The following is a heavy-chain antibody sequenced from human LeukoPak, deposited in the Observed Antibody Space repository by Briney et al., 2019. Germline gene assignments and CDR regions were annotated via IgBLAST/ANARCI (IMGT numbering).Heavy chain of an antibody. CDR1: GFSFRNAW. Sequence: GGSLRLSCAASGFSFRNAWMHWVRQAPGKGLVWVSRIKGDGSVTVYADSVKGRFTISRDNAKNTLYLQMNSLRVEDTAVYYCARSDWFDPWGRGTLVTVSS. CDR2: IKGDGSVT. D-gene: IGHD3-3*01. V-gene: IGHV3-74*01. J-gene: IGHJ5*02. CDR3: ARSDWFDP.